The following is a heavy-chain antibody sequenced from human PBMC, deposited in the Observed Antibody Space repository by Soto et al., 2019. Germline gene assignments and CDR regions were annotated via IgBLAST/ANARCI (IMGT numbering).Heavy chain of an antibody. Sequence: LSETLSLTCAVYGGSFSGYYWSWIRQPPGKGLEWIGEINHSGSTNYNPSLKSRVTISVDTSKNQFSLKLSSVTAADTAVYYCASTSIAARRGWFDPWGQGTLVTVSS. V-gene: IGHV4-34*01. CDR2: INHSGST. D-gene: IGHD6-6*01. CDR1: GGSFSGYY. J-gene: IGHJ5*02. CDR3: ASTSIAARRGWFDP.